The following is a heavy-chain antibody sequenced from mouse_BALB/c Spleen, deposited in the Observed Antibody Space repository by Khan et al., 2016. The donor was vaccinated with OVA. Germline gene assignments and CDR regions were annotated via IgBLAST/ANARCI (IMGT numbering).Heavy chain of an antibody. V-gene: IGHV1S56*01. CDR1: GDTFISYY. D-gene: IGHD1-1*01. CDR2: IYPGDGRT. J-gene: IGHJ1*01. CDR3: AISYYGSFWYFDV. Sequence: QVQLQQSGLELVNPGASVKMSCKASGDTFISYYIHWVKQRPGQGLEWIGWIYPGDGRTKYNEKFKGKTTLTADKSSSTAYMLLSSLTSEDSAIYFCAISYYGSFWYFDVWCAGTTVTVSS.